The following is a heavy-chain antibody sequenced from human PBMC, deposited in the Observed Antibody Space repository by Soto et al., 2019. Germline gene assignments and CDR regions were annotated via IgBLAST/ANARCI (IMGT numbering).Heavy chain of an antibody. J-gene: IGHJ5*02. Sequence: QVQLVQSGAEVKKPGASVKVSCKASGYTFTSYYMHWVRQAPGQGLEWMGIINPSGGSTSYAQKLQGRVTMTRDTSTSTVYMELSSLRSEDTAVYYCARGVGEGYSSSWFWFDPWGQGTLVTVSS. CDR1: GYTFTSYY. D-gene: IGHD6-13*01. V-gene: IGHV1-46*01. CDR3: ARGVGEGYSSSWFWFDP. CDR2: INPSGGST.